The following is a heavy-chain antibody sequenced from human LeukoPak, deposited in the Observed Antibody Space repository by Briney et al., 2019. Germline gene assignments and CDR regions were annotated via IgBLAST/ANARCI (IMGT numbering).Heavy chain of an antibody. D-gene: IGHD6-19*01. Sequence: ASVKVSCKASGYTFTGHYMHWVRQAPGQGLEWMGWINPNSGGTNYAQKFQGRVTMTRDTSISTAYMELSRLRSDDTAVYYCARDYSSGWNAFDYWGQGTLVTVSS. CDR3: ARDYSSGWNAFDY. CDR1: GYTFTGHY. CDR2: INPNSGGT. V-gene: IGHV1-2*02. J-gene: IGHJ4*02.